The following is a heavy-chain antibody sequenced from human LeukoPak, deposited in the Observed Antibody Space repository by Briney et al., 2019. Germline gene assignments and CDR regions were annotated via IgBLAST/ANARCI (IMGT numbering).Heavy chain of an antibody. D-gene: IGHD5-18*01. CDR2: IYYSGST. V-gene: IGHV4-59*12. CDR1: GGSISSYY. Sequence: KPSETLSLTCTVSGGSISSYYWSWLRQPPGKGLEWIGYIYYSGSTNYNPSLKSRVTISVDTSKNQFSLKLSSVTAADTAVYYCAREGRGYSYGSFPVGFDPWGQGTLVTVSS. J-gene: IGHJ5*02. CDR3: AREGRGYSYGSFPVGFDP.